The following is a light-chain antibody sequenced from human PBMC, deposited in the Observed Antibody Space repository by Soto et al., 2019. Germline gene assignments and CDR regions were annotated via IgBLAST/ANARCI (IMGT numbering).Light chain of an antibody. CDR1: QDIKHY. Sequence: DIQMTQSPSSLSASVGDRVTITCQARQDIKHYLNLYQQKPGKAPNLLIYETSVLETGVPSRFSGSKSGTDFTFTISSLQPEDVATYYCQQYDNLPITFGQGTRLEI. CDR2: ETS. CDR3: QQYDNLPIT. J-gene: IGKJ5*01. V-gene: IGKV1-33*01.